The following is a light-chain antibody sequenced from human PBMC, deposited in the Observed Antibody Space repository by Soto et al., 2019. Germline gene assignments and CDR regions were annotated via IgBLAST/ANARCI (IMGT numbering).Light chain of an antibody. V-gene: IGLV1-40*01. CDR2: GNT. Sequence: QSVLTQPPSVSGAPGQRVTISCTGSSSNIGATYDVHWNQHLPGTAPKLLIYGNTNRPSGVPDRFSGSKSGTSASLAITGLQAEDEAHYYCLSYDSSLSGVVFGGGTKLTVL. CDR3: LSYDSSLSGVV. J-gene: IGLJ2*01. CDR1: SSNIGATYD.